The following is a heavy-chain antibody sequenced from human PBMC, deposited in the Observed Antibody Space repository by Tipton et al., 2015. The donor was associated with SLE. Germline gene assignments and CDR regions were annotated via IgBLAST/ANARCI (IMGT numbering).Heavy chain of an antibody. D-gene: IGHD6-19*01. CDR1: GFTFSSYE. CDR2: ISNSASTI. CDR3: ARDSSGWLFDF. V-gene: IGHV3-48*03. Sequence: SLRLSCAASGFTFSSYEMNWVRQAPGKGLEWVSYISNSASTIYYADSVKGRFTISRDSAKNSLYLQMNSLRADDTAVYYCARDSSGWLFDFWGEGTLVTVSS. J-gene: IGHJ4*02.